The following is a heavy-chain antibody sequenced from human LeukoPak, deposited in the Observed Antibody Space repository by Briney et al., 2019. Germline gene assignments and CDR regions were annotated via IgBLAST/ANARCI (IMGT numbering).Heavy chain of an antibody. V-gene: IGHV3-7*01. Sequence: GGSLRPSCTASGFPFSVYWISWVRQAPGKGLEWVANIKEDGSVQDYVDSVKGRFTISRDNAKNSVYLQMNSLRVDDTAVYYCVGQLLRAVWGKGTTVTVSS. D-gene: IGHD2-2*01. CDR1: GFPFSVYW. CDR3: VGQLLRAV. J-gene: IGHJ6*04. CDR2: IKEDGSVQ.